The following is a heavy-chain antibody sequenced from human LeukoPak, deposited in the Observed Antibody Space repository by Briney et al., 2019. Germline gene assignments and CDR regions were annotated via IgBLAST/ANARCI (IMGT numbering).Heavy chain of an antibody. CDR2: ISPSSDTF. Sequence: GGSLRLSCTASGFTFSDYSMNWVRQAPGKGLEWISYISPSSDTFYYADSVKGRFTISRDSAKNSLYLQMNSLRAEDTAVYCCARYNYDSSGYHFDYWGQGTLVTVSS. CDR1: GFTFSDYS. V-gene: IGHV3-48*04. CDR3: ARYNYDSSGYHFDY. J-gene: IGHJ4*02. D-gene: IGHD3-22*01.